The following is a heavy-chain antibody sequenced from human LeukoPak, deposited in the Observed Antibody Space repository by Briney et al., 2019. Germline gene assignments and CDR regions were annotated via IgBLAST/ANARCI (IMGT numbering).Heavy chain of an antibody. CDR3: ARTYYYDSSGYPPEYAFDI. D-gene: IGHD3-22*01. J-gene: IGHJ3*02. CDR1: GGSISSSNW. CDR2: IYHSGST. V-gene: IGHV4-4*02. Sequence: SETLSLTCAVSGGSISSSNWWSWVRQPPGKGLEWIGEIYHSGSTNYNPSPKSRVTISVDKSKNQFSLKLSSVTAADTAVYYCARTYYYDSSGYPPEYAFDIWGQGTMVTVAS.